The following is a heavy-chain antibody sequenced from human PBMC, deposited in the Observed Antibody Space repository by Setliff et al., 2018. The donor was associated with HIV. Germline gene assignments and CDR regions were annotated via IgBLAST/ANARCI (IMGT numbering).Heavy chain of an antibody. CDR3: ARRWGEAFDY. V-gene: IGHV4-59*08. Sequence: SETLSLTCTVSGGSISSYYWNWIRQPPGKGLEWIGYIYYSGSTNYKPSLKSRXTXSXDMSKNQFSLRLTSVTAADTAVYYCARRWGEAFDYWGRGTLVTVSS. CDR2: IYYSGST. J-gene: IGHJ4*02. D-gene: IGHD1-26*01. CDR1: GGSISSYY.